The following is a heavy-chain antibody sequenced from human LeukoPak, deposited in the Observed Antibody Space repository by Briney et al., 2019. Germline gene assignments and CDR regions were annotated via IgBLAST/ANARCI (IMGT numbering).Heavy chain of an antibody. V-gene: IGHV1-46*01. CDR1: GGTFSSYA. Sequence: EASVKVSCKASGGTFSSYAISWVRQAPGQGLEWMGIINPSGGSTSYAQKFQGRVTMTRDMSTSTVCMELSSLRSEDTAVYYCAREHDFWSGYYVYYMDVWGKGTTVTVSS. CDR3: AREHDFWSGYYVYYMDV. CDR2: INPSGGST. J-gene: IGHJ6*03. D-gene: IGHD3-3*01.